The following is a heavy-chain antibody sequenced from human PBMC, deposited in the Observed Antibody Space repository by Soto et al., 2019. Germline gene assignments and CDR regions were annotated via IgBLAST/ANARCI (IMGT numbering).Heavy chain of an antibody. CDR3: AREGELLDLDY. CDR2: IWYDGSNK. J-gene: IGHJ4*02. CDR1: GFTFSSYG. Sequence: QVQLVESGGGVVQPGRSLRLSCAASGFTFSSYGMHWVRQAPGKGLEWVAVIWYDGSNKYYADSVKDRFTISRDNSKNTLYLQMNSLRAEDTAVYYCAREGELLDLDYWGQGTLVTVSS. D-gene: IGHD1-26*01. V-gene: IGHV3-33*01.